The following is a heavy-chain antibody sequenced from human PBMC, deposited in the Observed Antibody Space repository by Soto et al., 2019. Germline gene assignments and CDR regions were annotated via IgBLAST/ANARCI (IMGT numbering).Heavy chain of an antibody. V-gene: IGHV3-30*01. D-gene: IGHD6-19*01. Sequence: QVQLVESGGGVVQPGRSLRLSCAASGFTCSSYAMHWVRQAPGKGLEWVAVISYDGSNKYDADSVKGRFTISRENSKNTVSLQMIRRRAEDTSADYCARDSIAGAGCTQHRGDYYFYYWGQGTLVTVSS. CDR1: GFTCSSYA. J-gene: IGHJ4*02. CDR2: ISYDGSNK. CDR3: ARDSIAGAGCTQHRGDYYFYY.